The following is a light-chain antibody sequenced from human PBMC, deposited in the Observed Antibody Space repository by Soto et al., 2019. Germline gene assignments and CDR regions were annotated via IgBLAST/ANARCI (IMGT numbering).Light chain of an antibody. V-gene: IGLV2-14*01. CDR2: EVR. J-gene: IGLJ1*01. CDR3: SSYRTGSAFYV. CDR1: SSDVGDYNY. Sequence: QSVVTQPASVSGSPGQSITISCTGTSSDVGDYNYVSWYQHHPGKAPKLITYEVRNRPSGVSNRFSGAKSGNTASLTISGLQAEDEADYYCSSYRTGSAFYVFGTGTKLTVL.